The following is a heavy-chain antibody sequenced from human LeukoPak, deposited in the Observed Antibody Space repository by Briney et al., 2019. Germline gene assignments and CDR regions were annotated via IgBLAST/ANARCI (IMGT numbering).Heavy chain of an antibody. V-gene: IGHV3-23*01. J-gene: IGHJ3*01. CDR1: GFTFNIYA. CDR3: ARIGYKSCGFDV. Sequence: GGSLRLSCAASGFTFNIYAMSWVRQAPGQGLQWVSEVSASGDSKFSTASVKGRFTISRDNSKNTVFLQMDSLRVEDTAVYFCARIGYKSCGFDVWGQGTVVTVSS. CDR2: VSASGDSK. D-gene: IGHD2-8*01.